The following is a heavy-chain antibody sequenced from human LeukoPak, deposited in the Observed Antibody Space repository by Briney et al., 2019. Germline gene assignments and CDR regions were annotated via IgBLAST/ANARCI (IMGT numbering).Heavy chain of an antibody. CDR3: AKANSGSYGAFDI. CDR1: GFTFDDYG. CDR2: INWNGGST. D-gene: IGHD1-26*01. J-gene: IGHJ3*02. V-gene: IGHV3-20*01. Sequence: GGSLRLSCAASGFTFDDYGMSWVRQTPGKGLEWVSFINWNGGSTGYADSVRGRFTISRDNAKNSLYLQMNSLRAEDTALYHCAKANSGSYGAFDIWGQGTMVTVFS.